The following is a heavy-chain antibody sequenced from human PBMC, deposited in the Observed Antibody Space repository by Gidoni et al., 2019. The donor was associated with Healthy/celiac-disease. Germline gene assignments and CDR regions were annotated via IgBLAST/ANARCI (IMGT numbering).Heavy chain of an antibody. CDR1: GFTFSSYA. J-gene: IGHJ4*02. D-gene: IGHD5-18*01. Sequence: QVQLVESGGGVVQPGRSLRLSCAASGFTFSSYAMHWVRQAPGKGLEWVAVISYDGSNKYYADSVKGRFTISRDNSKNTLYLQMNSLRAEDTAVYYCARDPQLIQLGGMGYFDYWGQGTLVTVSS. CDR3: ARDPQLIQLGGMGYFDY. CDR2: ISYDGSNK. V-gene: IGHV3-30-3*01.